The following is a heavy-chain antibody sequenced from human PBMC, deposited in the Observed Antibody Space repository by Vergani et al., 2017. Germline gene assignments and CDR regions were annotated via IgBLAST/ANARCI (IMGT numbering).Heavy chain of an antibody. CDR3: ARWVVYYDRSAPWDY. CDR1: GYSFTSYW. Sequence: EVQLVQSGAEVKKPGESLKISCKGSGYSFTSYWIGWVRQMPGKGLEWMGIIYPGDSDTRYSPSFQGQVTISADKSISTAYLQWSSLKASYTAMYYCARWVVYYDRSAPWDYWGQGTLVTVSS. J-gene: IGHJ4*02. V-gene: IGHV5-51*01. D-gene: IGHD3-22*01. CDR2: IYPGDSDT.